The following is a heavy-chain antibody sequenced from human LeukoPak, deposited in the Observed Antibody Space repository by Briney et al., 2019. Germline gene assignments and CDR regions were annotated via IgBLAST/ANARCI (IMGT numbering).Heavy chain of an antibody. CDR2: IRNYGGST. V-gene: IGHV3-23*01. Sequence: QPGGSLRLSCAASGFTFSSYDMSWVRQAPGKGLEWVSGIRNYGGSTYYADSVKGRFTISRDNSKNTLYLQMNSLRAEATAVYYCANPAPGVVYLYWGQGTLVTVSS. D-gene: IGHD2-8*02. CDR3: ANPAPGVVYLY. CDR1: GFTFSSYD. J-gene: IGHJ4*02.